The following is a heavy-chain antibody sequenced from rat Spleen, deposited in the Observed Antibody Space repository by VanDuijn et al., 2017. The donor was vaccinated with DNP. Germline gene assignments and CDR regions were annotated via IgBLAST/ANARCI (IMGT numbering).Heavy chain of an antibody. D-gene: IGHD1-2*01. V-gene: IGHV2-41*01. J-gene: IGHJ3*01. CDR3: AGSPESSYIYLPWAY. CDR1: GFSLISNG. Sequence: QVQLRESGPGLVQPSQTLSLTCTVSGFSLISNGVTWVRQPPGKGLEWMGVIWNTGGTRYNSALRSRLTITKDTSKSQVFLKMHSLQIEDTATYYCAGSPESSYIYLPWAYWGQGTLVTVSS. CDR2: IWNTGGT.